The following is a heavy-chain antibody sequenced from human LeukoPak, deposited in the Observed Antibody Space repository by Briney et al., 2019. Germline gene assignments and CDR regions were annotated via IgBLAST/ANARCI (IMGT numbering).Heavy chain of an antibody. J-gene: IGHJ4*02. Sequence: NPSETLSLTCAVYGGSFSGYYWSWIRQPPGKGLEWIGEINHSGSTNYNPSLKSRVTISVDTSKNQFSLKLSSVTAADTAVYYCAREPPSYGGTPPRPCYFDYWGQGTLVTVSS. CDR1: GGSFSGYY. CDR2: INHSGST. V-gene: IGHV4-34*01. D-gene: IGHD4-23*01. CDR3: AREPPSYGGTPPRPCYFDY.